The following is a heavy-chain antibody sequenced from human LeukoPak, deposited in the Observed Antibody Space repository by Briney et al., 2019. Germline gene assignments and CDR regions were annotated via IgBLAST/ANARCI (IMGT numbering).Heavy chain of an antibody. V-gene: IGHV4-61*10. CDR2: IYYSCST. Sequence: SEALSLTCSVCCGSGSSGSYYCCWSRQPGGKGVEWSGFIYYSCSTNYNPSLQSRVTISVDTSKNPFSLKLSSLTASDTAVYYCARVGPYGVPDPRPAVADAFDIWGQGTMVTVSS. J-gene: IGHJ3*02. CDR1: CGSGSSGSYY. CDR3: ARVGPYGVPDPRPAVADAFDI. D-gene: IGHD4-17*01.